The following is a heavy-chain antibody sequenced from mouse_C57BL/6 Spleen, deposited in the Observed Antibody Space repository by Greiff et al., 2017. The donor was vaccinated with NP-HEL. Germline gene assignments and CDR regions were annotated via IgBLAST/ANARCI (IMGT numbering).Heavy chain of an antibody. Sequence: VQLQQPGAELVRPGPSVKLSCKASGYTFTSYWMHWVKQRPGQGLEWIGVIDPSDSYTNYNQKFKGKATLTVDTSSSTAYMQLSSLTSEDSAVYYCARRSYYYGSNWYFDVWGTGTTVTVSS. J-gene: IGHJ1*03. D-gene: IGHD1-1*01. V-gene: IGHV1-59*01. CDR2: IDPSDSYT. CDR3: ARRSYYYGSNWYFDV. CDR1: GYTFTSYW.